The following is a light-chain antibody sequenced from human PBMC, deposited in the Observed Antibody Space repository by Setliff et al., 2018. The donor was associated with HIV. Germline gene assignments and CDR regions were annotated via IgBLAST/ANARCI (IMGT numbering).Light chain of an antibody. CDR3: NSYTSNITGV. Sequence: QSALTQPASMSGSPGQSITISCTGTSSDVGGYDYVSWYQQHPGKAPKLMIYDVNNRPSGVSNRFSGSKSGNTASLTISGLQAEDEADYYCNSYTSNITGVFGTGTKVTV. CDR2: DVN. J-gene: IGLJ1*01. CDR1: SSDVGGYDY. V-gene: IGLV2-14*03.